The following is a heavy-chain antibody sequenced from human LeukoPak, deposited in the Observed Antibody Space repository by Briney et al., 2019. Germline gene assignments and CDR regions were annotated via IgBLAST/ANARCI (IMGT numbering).Heavy chain of an antibody. V-gene: IGHV3-11*01. CDR1: GFTFSDYY. CDR2: ISSSGSTI. J-gene: IGHJ3*02. CDR3: ARDFTPGYYDSISAFDI. Sequence: GGSLRLSCAASGFTFSDYYMSWIRQAPGTGLEWVSYISSSGSTIYYADSVKGRFTISRDNAKNSLYLQMNSLRAEDTAVYYCARDFTPGYYDSISAFDIWGQGTMVTVSS. D-gene: IGHD3-22*01.